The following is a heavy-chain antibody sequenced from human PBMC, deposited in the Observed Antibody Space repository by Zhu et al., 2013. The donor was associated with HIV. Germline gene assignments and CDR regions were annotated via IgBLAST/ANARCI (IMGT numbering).Heavy chain of an antibody. Sequence: QVQLVQSGAEVKKPGSSVKVSCKASGGTFSSYAISWVRQAPGQGLEWMGGIIPIFGTANYAQKFQGRVTITADKSTSTAYMELSSLRSEDTAVYYCARVADDYYDSSGYYILDAFDIWGQGTMVTVSS. CDR2: IIPIFGTA. CDR1: GGTFSSYA. CDR3: ARVADDYYDSSGYYILDAFDI. J-gene: IGHJ3*02. D-gene: IGHD3-22*01. V-gene: IGHV1-69*06.